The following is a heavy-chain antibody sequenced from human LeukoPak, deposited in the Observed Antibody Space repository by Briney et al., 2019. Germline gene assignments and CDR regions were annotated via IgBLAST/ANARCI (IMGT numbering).Heavy chain of an antibody. D-gene: IGHD3-10*01. CDR1: GSSFSSYA. Sequence: GGSLRLSCAASGSSFSSYAMSWVRQAPGKGLEWVSSISSSGGSTYYADSVKGRFTISRDNSKNTLYLQMNSLRAEDTAVYYCAKARVSSYGSGNPYGIDVWGKGTTVTVSS. CDR3: AKARVSSYGSGNPYGIDV. V-gene: IGHV3-23*01. J-gene: IGHJ6*04. CDR2: ISSSGGST.